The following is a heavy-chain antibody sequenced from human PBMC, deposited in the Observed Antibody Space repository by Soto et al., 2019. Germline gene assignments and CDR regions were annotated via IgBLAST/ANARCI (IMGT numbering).Heavy chain of an antibody. CDR1: GGSLSSDSDY. Sequence: KSSQTLSLTCTASGGSLSSDSDYWSWIRQHPGKGLEFMPFIYSSGSSYYCPSHMGRVTLSVDASNEQFSLNLRSVTAADPVVDYCANHGFYEYFQYWGQGALVTV. CDR3: ANHGFYEYFQY. CDR2: IYSSGSS. J-gene: IGHJ1*01. V-gene: IGHV4-61*01.